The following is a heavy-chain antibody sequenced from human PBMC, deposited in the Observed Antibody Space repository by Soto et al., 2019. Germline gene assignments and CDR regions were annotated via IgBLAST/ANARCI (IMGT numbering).Heavy chain of an antibody. D-gene: IGHD2-21*01. Sequence: QVQLVQSGAEVKKPGSSVKVSCKASGGTFSSYTISWVRQAPGQGLEWMGRIIPILGIANYAQKFQGRVPITADKSTSTAYMELSSLRSEDTAVYYCASPKPQRGSGFLFAYWGQGTLVTVSS. CDR3: ASPKPQRGSGFLFAY. CDR1: GGTFSSYT. J-gene: IGHJ4*02. V-gene: IGHV1-69*02. CDR2: IIPILGIA.